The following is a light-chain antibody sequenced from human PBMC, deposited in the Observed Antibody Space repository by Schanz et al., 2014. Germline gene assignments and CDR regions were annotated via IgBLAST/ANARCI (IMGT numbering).Light chain of an antibody. CDR1: TSNIGKYP. CDR3: AAWDDNLEGV. V-gene: IGLV1-44*01. CDR2: SSR. J-gene: IGLJ3*02. Sequence: QSVLTQPPSASGTPGQRVTISCSGSTSNIGKYPVNWYQHLPGTAPKLLIYSSRERPSGVPARFSGSKSGTSASLAISGFQSEDEGHYYCAAWDDNLEGVFGGGTKLTVL.